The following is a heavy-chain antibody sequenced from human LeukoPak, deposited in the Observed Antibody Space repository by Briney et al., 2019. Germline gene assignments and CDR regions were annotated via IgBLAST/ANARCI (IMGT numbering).Heavy chain of an antibody. V-gene: IGHV4-59*08. D-gene: IGHD3-10*01. Sequence: PSETLTLICTVSGGPLCREVWTGTPGPPGKGREWVGYIYDMGSANYNPSLKSRVTIFVDTCRNEFSLNLTSVPAADTALYYRARLYGSGPRGAFDIWGQGTLVTVSS. J-gene: IGHJ3*02. CDR1: GGPLCREV. CDR2: IYDMGSA. CDR3: ARLYGSGPRGAFDI.